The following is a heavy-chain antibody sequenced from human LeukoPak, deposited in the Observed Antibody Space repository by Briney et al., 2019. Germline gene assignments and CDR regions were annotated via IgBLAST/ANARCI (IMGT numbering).Heavy chain of an antibody. CDR2: ISYDGSTK. CDR1: GFTFSGFP. D-gene: IGHD2-8*02. Sequence: GRSLRLSCAASGFTFSGFPMHWVRQAPGKGLEWVAVISYDGSTKYYADSVKGRFTISGDNVDNVVYLQMNSLGAEDTAVYYCARVAVSGPTGWFDSWGQGTLVIVSS. J-gene: IGHJ5*01. V-gene: IGHV3-30-3*01. CDR3: ARVAVSGPTGWFDS.